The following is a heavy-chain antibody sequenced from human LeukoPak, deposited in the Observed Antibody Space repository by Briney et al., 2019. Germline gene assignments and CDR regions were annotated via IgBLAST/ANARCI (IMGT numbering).Heavy chain of an antibody. J-gene: IGHJ4*02. Sequence: SETLSLTSTVATGSISSSSYYWGWLRQPPGKGLEWIGSIYYSGSTYYNPSLKSRVTISVDTSKNQFSLKLSSVTAADTAVYYCARDQLSFRDGSPSRFDYWGQGTLVTVSS. V-gene: IGHV4-39*07. CDR2: IYYSGST. CDR1: TGSISSSSYY. CDR3: ARDQLSFRDGSPSRFDY. D-gene: IGHD5-24*01.